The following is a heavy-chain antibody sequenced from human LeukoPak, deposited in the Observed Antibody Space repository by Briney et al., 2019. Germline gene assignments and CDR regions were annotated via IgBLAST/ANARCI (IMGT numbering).Heavy chain of an antibody. CDR3: ARDIYGFDY. V-gene: IGHV3-48*01. Sequence: GGSLRLSCAASGFTFTSYWMNWVRQAPGKGLEWVSYISSSSSTIYYADSVKGRFTISRDNAKNSLYLQMNSLRAEDTAVYYCARDIYGFDYWGQGTLVTVSS. D-gene: IGHD4-17*01. J-gene: IGHJ4*02. CDR1: GFTFTSYW. CDR2: ISSSSSTI.